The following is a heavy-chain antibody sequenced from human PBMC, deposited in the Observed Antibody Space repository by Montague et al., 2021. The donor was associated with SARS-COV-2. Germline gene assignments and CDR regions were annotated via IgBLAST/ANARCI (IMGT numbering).Heavy chain of an antibody. Sequence: SETLSLTCAVYGGSFSGYYWSWIRQPPGKGLEWIGEINHSGSTNYNPSLKSRVTISVDTSKNQFSLKLSSVTAADTAVYYCARDRIAACAPWDYYYYYMDVWGKGTTVTVSS. J-gene: IGHJ6*03. CDR3: ARDRIAACAPWDYYYYYMDV. CDR1: GGSFSGYY. D-gene: IGHD6-6*01. CDR2: INHSGST. V-gene: IGHV4-34*01.